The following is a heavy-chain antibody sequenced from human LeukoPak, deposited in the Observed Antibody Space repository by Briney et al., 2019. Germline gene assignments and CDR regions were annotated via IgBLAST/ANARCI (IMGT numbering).Heavy chain of an antibody. D-gene: IGHD6-19*01. J-gene: IGHJ4*02. CDR1: GGSISSGDYY. CDR2: IYYSGST. CDR3: ARLIIDERTPYSSGWHELYFDY. V-gene: IGHV4-30-4*01. Sequence: PSETLSLTCTVSGGSISSGDYYWSWIRQPPGKGLEWIGYIYYSGSTYYNPSLKSRVTISVDTSKNQFSLKLSSVTAADTAVYYCARLIIDERTPYSSGWHELYFDYWGQGTLVTVSS.